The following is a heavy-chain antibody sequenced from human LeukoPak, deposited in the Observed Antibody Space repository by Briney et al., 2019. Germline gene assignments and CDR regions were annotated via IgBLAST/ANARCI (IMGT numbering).Heavy chain of an antibody. CDR1: GYTFTSYG. CDR2: ISAYNGNT. CDR3: ARSHPGKATYYFDY. V-gene: IGHV1-18*01. J-gene: IGHJ4*02. Sequence: AASVKVSCKASGYTFTSYGISWVRQAPGQGLEWMGWISAYNGNTNYAQKLQGRVTITADESTSTAYMELSSLRSEDTAVYYCARSHPGKATYYFDYWGQGTLVTVSS.